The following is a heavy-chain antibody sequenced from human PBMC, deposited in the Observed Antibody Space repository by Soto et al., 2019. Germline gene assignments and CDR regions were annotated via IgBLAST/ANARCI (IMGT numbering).Heavy chain of an antibody. CDR1: GGSVNSGTYF. V-gene: IGHV4-61*01. CDR3: ARGDGYNPYYFDF. CDR2: FYYGGST. J-gene: IGHJ4*02. Sequence: PSETLSLTXSVSGGSVNSGTYFWSWIRQPPGKGLEWIGYFYYGGSTSYDPSLKSRVTISVDRSRNQFTLNLMSVTAADTAVYYCARGDGYNPYYFDFWGQGTLVTVSS. D-gene: IGHD5-12*01.